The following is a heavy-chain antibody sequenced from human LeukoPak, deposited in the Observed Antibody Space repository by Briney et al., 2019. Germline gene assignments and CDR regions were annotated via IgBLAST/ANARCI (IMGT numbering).Heavy chain of an antibody. CDR3: AREFGIQLWFFFDY. J-gene: IGHJ4*02. CDR2: ISHDGSSK. D-gene: IGHD5-18*01. V-gene: IGHV3-30-3*01. Sequence: GGSLRLSCAASGFTFSNYAMHWVRQAPGKGLEWVAFISHDGSSKYYADSVKGRFTISRDNSKNTMYLQMNSLRAEDTAVYYCAREFGIQLWFFFDYWGQGTLVTVSS. CDR1: GFTFSNYA.